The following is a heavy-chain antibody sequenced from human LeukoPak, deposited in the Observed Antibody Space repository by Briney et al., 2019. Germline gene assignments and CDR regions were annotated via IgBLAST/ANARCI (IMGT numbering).Heavy chain of an antibody. CDR3: AKDRLITVPKLEDDVFDI. CDR1: GFTFDGYA. J-gene: IGHJ3*02. Sequence: GGSLRLSCAASGFTFDGYAMHWVRQAPGKGLEWVSGISWNSGNKGYADSVKGRFTISRDNAKSSLFLQMNSLRAEDTALYYCAKDRLITVPKLEDDVFDIWGQGTMVTVSS. CDR2: ISWNSGNK. V-gene: IGHV3-9*01. D-gene: IGHD4-17*01.